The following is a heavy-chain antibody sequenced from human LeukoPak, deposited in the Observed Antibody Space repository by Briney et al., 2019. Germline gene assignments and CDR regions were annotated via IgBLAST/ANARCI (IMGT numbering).Heavy chain of an antibody. CDR3: AREEDYYDSSAGGYFDY. Sequence: PETLSLTCTVSGGSISSYHWSWIRQPAGKGLEWIGRIYTSGSTNYNPSLKSRVTMSVDTSKNQFSLKLSSVTAADSAVYYCAREEDYYDSSAGGYFDYWGQGTLVTVSS. J-gene: IGHJ4*02. V-gene: IGHV4-4*07. D-gene: IGHD3-22*01. CDR1: GGSISSYH. CDR2: IYTSGST.